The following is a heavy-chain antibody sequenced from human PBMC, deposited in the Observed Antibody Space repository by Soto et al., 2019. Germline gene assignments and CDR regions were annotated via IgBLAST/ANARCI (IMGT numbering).Heavy chain of an antibody. V-gene: IGHV4-4*07. Sequence: PSETLSLTCTVSGISIVNYYCSWIRQSAGKGLEWIGRIYSSGTTNYNPSLKSRVTMSVDMSKSQFSLNVRSVTAADTAVYYCVRDVGGSGWFAPWGQGTLVTVSS. CDR2: IYSSGTT. CDR3: VRDVGGSGWFAP. J-gene: IGHJ5*02. CDR1: GISIVNYY.